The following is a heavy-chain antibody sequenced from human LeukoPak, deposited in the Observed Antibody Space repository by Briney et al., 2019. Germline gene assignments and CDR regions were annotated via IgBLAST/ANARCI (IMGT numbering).Heavy chain of an antibody. CDR2: TWSDGNTK. D-gene: IGHD4-23*01. J-gene: IGHJ4*02. Sequence: GGSLRLSCAASGFTFNTYHMYWVRQGPGKGLEWVAVTWSDGNTKYYADSVKGRFSISGDSSDNTLYLQMNSLTAEDTAVYYCARSRDYGGGYFDYWGQGTLVTVSS. V-gene: IGHV3-33*01. CDR3: ARSRDYGGGYFDY. CDR1: GFTFNTYH.